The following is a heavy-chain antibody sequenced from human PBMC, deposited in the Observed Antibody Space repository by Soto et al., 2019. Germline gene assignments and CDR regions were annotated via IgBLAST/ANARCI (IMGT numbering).Heavy chain of an antibody. Sequence: QVQLVQSGAEVKKPGASVKVSCKASGYTFTSYYMHWVRQAPGQGLEWMGIINLSGGSTSYPQKFQGRVTMTKDTSTTAVYMELSSRRSEATAVYYGAREAGSGSYSLCYWGQGTLVTVSS. CDR3: AREAGSGSYSLCY. CDR1: GYTFTSYY. V-gene: IGHV1-46*03. CDR2: INLSGGST. J-gene: IGHJ4*02. D-gene: IGHD3-10*01.